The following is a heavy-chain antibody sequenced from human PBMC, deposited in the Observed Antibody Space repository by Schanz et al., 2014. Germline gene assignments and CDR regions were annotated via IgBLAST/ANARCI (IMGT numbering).Heavy chain of an antibody. J-gene: IGHJ4*02. CDR3: AASSGWHPSTDY. D-gene: IGHD6-19*01. Sequence: QVQVVQSGGGLVKPGGSLRLSCAASGFVFGDYYMTWIRQAPGKGLEWLSYISDSGTYTNYADSVKGRFTISRDNAKRSLYLQMISLRVEDTAVYYCAASSGWHPSTDYWGQGTLVTVSS. CDR2: ISDSGTYT. CDR1: GFVFGDYY. V-gene: IGHV3-11*05.